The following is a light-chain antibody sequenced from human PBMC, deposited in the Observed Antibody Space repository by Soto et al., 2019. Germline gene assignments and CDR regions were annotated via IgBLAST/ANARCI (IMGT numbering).Light chain of an antibody. J-gene: IGKJ5*01. CDR2: AAS. Sequence: DIQMTQSPSTMSGSVGDRVSITCRANHAISSYLSYYQQQPGRPPMLLIYAASTLQSVVPSIFSGSCSRTVFTLTITILQPEYFATYYCQHLNCFPITFGQGTRLEIK. CDR3: QHLNCFPIT. V-gene: IGKV1-9*01. CDR1: HAISSY.